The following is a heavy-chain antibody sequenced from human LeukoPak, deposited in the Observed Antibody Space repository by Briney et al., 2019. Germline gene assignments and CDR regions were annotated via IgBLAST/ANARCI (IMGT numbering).Heavy chain of an antibody. Sequence: SETLSLTCSVSGGSISLSYYYWGWIRQPPGKALEWIGSVYYSGTTSYNPSLKSRVTISVDTSKNQFSLKLSSVTAADTAVYYCARRHRVSIAVAGKGFDYWGQGTLVTVSS. CDR3: ARRHRVSIAVAGKGFDY. J-gene: IGHJ4*02. V-gene: IGHV4-39*07. D-gene: IGHD6-19*01. CDR1: GGSISLSYYY. CDR2: VYYSGTT.